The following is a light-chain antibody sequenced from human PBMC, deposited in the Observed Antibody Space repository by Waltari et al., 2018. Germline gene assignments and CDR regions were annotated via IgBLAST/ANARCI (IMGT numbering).Light chain of an antibody. CDR2: DAS. J-gene: IGKJ1*01. CDR3: QHRSNWPRT. CDR1: QGVSSY. Sequence: DIVLTQSPATLSLSPGERATLSCRASQGVSSYLAWYQQTPRQAPRLLIYDASNRATGIPARFSGSESETDFTLTISSLEREDFSVYYCQHRSNWPRTFGQGTKVEIK. V-gene: IGKV3-11*01.